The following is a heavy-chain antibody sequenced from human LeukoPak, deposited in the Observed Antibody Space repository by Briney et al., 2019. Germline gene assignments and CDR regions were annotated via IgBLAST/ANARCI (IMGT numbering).Heavy chain of an antibody. J-gene: IGHJ4*02. CDR3: AKESAYCGSGCRSLSDY. CDR2: ISGSGGST. D-gene: IGHD2-21*02. V-gene: IGHV3-23*01. CDR1: GFTFSNAW. Sequence: GGSLRLSCTASGFTFSNAWMSWVRQAPGKGLEWVSVISGSGGSTVYADSVKGRFTISRDNSKNTLYLQMNSLRAEDTAVYYCAKESAYCGSGCRSLSDYWGQGTLVTVSS.